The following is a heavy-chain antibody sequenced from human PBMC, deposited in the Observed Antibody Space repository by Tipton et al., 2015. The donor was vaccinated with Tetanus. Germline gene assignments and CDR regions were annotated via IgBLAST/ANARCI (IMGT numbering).Heavy chain of an antibody. V-gene: IGHV4-34*01. J-gene: IGHJ4*02. Sequence: LRLSCAVYDGSFSGYYWSWIRQPPGKGLEWIGEINHSGSTNYNPSLKSRVTISVDTSKNQFSLKLSSVTPAGTGVYYCAGGGGYRFFWGQGTLVTVSS. D-gene: IGHD5-18*01. CDR2: INHSGST. CDR3: AGGGGYRFF. CDR1: DGSFSGYY.